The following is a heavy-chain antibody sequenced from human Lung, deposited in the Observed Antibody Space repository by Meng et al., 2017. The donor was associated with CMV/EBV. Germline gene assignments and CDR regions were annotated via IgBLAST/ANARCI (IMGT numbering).Heavy chain of an antibody. V-gene: IGHV1-18*04. CDR2: NSAYGGNT. Sequence: SGYPFNTHLITWVRQAPERGLEWVGWNSAYGGNTNYAQNFQGRVTITTDRSTSTVYMELRSLTSDDAAVYYCARDIVRTRGNYFDPWGQGTLVTVSS. CDR3: ARDIVRTRGNYFDP. J-gene: IGHJ5*02. D-gene: IGHD1-26*01. CDR1: GYPFNTHL.